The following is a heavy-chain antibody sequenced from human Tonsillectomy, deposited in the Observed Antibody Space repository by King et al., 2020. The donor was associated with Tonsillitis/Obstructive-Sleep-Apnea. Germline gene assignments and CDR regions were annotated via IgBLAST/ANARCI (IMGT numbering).Heavy chain of an antibody. CDR1: GFTFDDYA. J-gene: IGHJ3*02. D-gene: IGHD6-13*01. V-gene: IGHV3-9*01. CDR2: ISWNSGSI. Sequence: VQLVESGGGLVQPGRSLRLSCAASGFTFDDYAMYWVRQAPGKGLEWVSGISWNSGSIVYADSVKGRFTISRDNAKNSLYLQMNSLRAEDTAVYYCAKDLIIAESGTPGDAFDIWGQGTMVTVSS. CDR3: AKDLIIAESGTPGDAFDI.